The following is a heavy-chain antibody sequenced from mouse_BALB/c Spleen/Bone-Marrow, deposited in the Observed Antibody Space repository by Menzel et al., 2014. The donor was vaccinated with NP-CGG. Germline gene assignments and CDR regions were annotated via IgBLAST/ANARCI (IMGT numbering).Heavy chain of an antibody. V-gene: IGHV2-6*02. CDR3: ARNYGNYVGAMDY. CDR1: GFSLTSYG. Sequence: VQLVESGPGLVAPSQSLSITCTVSGFSLTSYGVHWVRQPPGKGLEWLVVIWSDGSTTYNSTLKSRLSISKDNSKSQVFLKMNSLQTDDTAMYYCARNYGNYVGAMDYWGQGTSVTVSS. J-gene: IGHJ4*01. D-gene: IGHD2-1*01. CDR2: IWSDGST.